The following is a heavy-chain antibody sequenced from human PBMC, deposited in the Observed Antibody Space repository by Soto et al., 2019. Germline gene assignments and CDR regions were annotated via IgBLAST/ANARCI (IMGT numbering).Heavy chain of an antibody. Sequence: EVQLVESGGGLVQPGRSLRLSCAASGFTFDDYAMHWVRQAPGKGLEWVSSISWNSGTIFYADSVKGRFTISRDNGKNSLYLQMNSLREEDTAFYYCARRDDLTAGLDSWGQGTLVTVSS. CDR2: ISWNSGTI. D-gene: IGHD6-19*01. CDR1: GFTFDDYA. J-gene: IGHJ4*02. CDR3: ARRDDLTAGLDS. V-gene: IGHV3-9*01.